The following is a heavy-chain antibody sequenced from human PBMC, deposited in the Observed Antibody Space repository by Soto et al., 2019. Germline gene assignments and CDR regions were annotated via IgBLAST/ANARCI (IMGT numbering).Heavy chain of an antibody. Sequence: LRLSCAASGFTFSSYGMHWVRQAPGKGLEWVAVIWYDGSNKYYADSVKGRFTISRDNSKSELYLQMNSLRAEDTAVYYCARDSHDSRAYYPFDYWGQGTLVTVSS. CDR1: GFTFSSYG. J-gene: IGHJ4*02. D-gene: IGHD3-22*01. CDR2: IWYDGSNK. CDR3: ARDSHDSRAYYPFDY. V-gene: IGHV3-33*01.